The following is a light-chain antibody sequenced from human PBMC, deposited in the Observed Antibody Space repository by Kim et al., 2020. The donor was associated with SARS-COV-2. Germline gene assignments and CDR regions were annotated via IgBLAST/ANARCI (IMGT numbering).Light chain of an antibody. CDR3: AAWDDSRVV. Sequence: PVQRVTISCSGSSSNIGSNTVNWYQQLPGTAPKLLIYSNNQRPSGVPDRFSGSKSGTSASLAISGLQSEDEADYYCAAWDDSRVVFGGGTQLTVL. CDR2: SNN. CDR1: SSNIGSNT. V-gene: IGLV1-44*01. J-gene: IGLJ2*01.